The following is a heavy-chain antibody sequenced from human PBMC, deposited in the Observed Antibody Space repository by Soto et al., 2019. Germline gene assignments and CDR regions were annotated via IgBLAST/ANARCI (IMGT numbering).Heavy chain of an antibody. CDR3: AGNWNDGDDYFDN. CDR2: INPKSGGT. CDR1: GYTFTDYY. Sequence: QVQLVQSGAEVKKPGASVKVSCKASGYTFTDYYIQWVRLAPGQGFEWMGWINPKSGGTSYAQKFQGRVTMTRDTSINTVYMELRRLRSDDTAVYYCAGNWNDGDDYFDNWGQGTLVTVSS. D-gene: IGHD1-1*01. J-gene: IGHJ4*02. V-gene: IGHV1-2*02.